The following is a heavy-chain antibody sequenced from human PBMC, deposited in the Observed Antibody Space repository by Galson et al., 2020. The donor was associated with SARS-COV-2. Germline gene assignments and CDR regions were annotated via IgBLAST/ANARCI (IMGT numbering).Heavy chain of an antibody. J-gene: IGHJ5*02. D-gene: IGHD3-3*01. CDR2: IYYSGST. V-gene: IGHV4-39*07. CDR1: GGSISSSSYY. CDR3: ARTVTYYDFWSGYYVENWFDP. Sequence: SETLSLTCTVSGGSISSSSYYWGWIRQPPGKGLEWIGSIYYSGSTYYNPSLKSRVTISVDTSKNQFSLKRSSVTAADTAVYYCARTVTYYDFWSGYYVENWFDPWGQGTLVTVSS.